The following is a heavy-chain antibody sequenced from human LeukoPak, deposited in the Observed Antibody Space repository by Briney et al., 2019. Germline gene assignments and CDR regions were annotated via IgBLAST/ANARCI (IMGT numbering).Heavy chain of an antibody. CDR1: GGSFGGYY. J-gene: IGHJ4*02. V-gene: IGHV4-34*01. CDR2: INHSGST. CDR3: ARGTGWYSTPYDY. Sequence: PSETLSLTCAVYGGSFGGYYWSWIRQPPGKGLEWIGEINHSGSTNYNPSLKSRVTISVDTSKNQFSLKLSSVTAADTAVYFCARGTGWYSTPYDYWGQGTLVTVSS. D-gene: IGHD6-19*01.